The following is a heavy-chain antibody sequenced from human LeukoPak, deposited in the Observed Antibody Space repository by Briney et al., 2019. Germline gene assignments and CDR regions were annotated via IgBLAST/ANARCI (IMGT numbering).Heavy chain of an antibody. CDR3: ARGPLTTVTTGSDAFDI. V-gene: IGHV4-31*03. J-gene: IGHJ3*02. CDR2: IYYSGST. D-gene: IGHD4-17*01. CDR1: GGSISSGGYY. Sequence: SQTLSLTCTVSGGSISSGGYYWSWIRQHPGKGLEWIGYIYYSGSTYYNPSLKSRVTISVDTSKNQFSLKLSSVTAADTAVYYCARGPLTTVTTGSDAFDIWGQGTMVTVSS.